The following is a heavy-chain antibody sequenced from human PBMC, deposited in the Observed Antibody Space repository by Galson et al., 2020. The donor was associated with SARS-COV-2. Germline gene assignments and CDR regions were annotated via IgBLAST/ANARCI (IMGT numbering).Heavy chain of an antibody. Sequence: QAGGSLRLSSAASGFTFRSYAMHWVRQAPGKGLEWVAVISYDGSNKYYADSVKGRFTISRDNSKNTLYVQMNSLRAEDAAVYFCAREERVTTVVTVYYYGFDVWGQGTTVTVSS. J-gene: IGHJ6*02. V-gene: IGHV3-30-3*01. CDR2: ISYDGSNK. D-gene: IGHD4-17*01. CDR3: AREERVTTVVTVYYYGFDV. CDR1: GFTFRSYA.